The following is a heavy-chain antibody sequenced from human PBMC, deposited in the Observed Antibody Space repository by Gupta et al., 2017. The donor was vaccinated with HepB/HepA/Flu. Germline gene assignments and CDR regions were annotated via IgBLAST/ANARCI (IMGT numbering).Heavy chain of an antibody. CDR2: ISSTGTTI. V-gene: IGHV3-11*04. J-gene: IGHJ3*02. D-gene: IGHD2-2*02. CDR3: ARVHDRSCSSTSCYIDAFDI. CDR1: GFTFSDYY. Sequence: GGGLVKPGGSVRLSCAASGFTFSDYYISWVCKAPRKGLDCVSYISSTGTTIYYADSVNGRFTISRDNAKNSLFLQMNSRRAEDTAVYYCARVHDRSCSSTSCYIDAFDIWGQGTMVTVSS.